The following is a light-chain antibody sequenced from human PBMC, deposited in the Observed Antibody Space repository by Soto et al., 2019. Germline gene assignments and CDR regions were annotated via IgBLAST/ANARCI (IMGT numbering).Light chain of an antibody. V-gene: IGKV3-11*01. CDR3: QQRSDWPWT. Sequence: EIVSTQSPATLSLSPGERGTLSCRASESVTDYLAWYQQKPGQAPRLLVYDVSNRAAGIPTRFSGGGSGTDFTLTISNVEPEDFAVYYCQQRSDWPWTFGQGTKVDIK. CDR1: ESVTDY. CDR2: DVS. J-gene: IGKJ1*01.